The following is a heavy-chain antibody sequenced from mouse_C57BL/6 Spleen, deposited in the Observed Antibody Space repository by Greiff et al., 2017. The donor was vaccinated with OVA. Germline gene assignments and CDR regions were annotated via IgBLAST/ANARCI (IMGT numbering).Heavy chain of an antibody. CDR3: ARSLRGSNYAMDY. V-gene: IGHV14-3*01. J-gene: IGHJ4*01. CDR2: IDPANGNT. CDR1: GFNIKNTY. Sequence: VHVKQSVAELVRPGASVKLSCTASGFNIKNTYMHWVKQRPEQGLEWIGRIDPANGNTKYAPKFQGKATITADTSSNTAYLQLSSLTSEDTAIYYCARSLRGSNYAMDYWGQGTSVTVSS. D-gene: IGHD5-1*01.